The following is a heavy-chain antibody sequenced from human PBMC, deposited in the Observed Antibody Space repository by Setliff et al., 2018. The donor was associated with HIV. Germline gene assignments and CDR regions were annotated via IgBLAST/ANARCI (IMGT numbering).Heavy chain of an antibody. Sequence: GGSLRLSCEASGFTLEDHYMSWIRQAPGKGLEWVVYIGGSGRTIYYADSVKGRFTVSRDNAKKSLSLQMNSLRLEDTAVYYCAIEDGCGGHYHSWGQGTLVTVSS. D-gene: IGHD2-21*01. J-gene: IGHJ4*02. CDR1: GFTLEDHY. V-gene: IGHV3-11*04. CDR2: IGGSGRTI. CDR3: AIEDGCGGHYHS.